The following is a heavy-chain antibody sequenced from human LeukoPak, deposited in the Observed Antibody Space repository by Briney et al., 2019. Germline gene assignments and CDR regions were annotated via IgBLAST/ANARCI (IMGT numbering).Heavy chain of an antibody. CDR1: GFTFSSYG. D-gene: IGHD4-17*01. Sequence: GGSLRLSCAAFGFTFSSYGMHWVRQAPGKGLEWVAVIWYDGSNKYYADSVKGRFTISRDNSKNTLHLQMNSLRAEDTAVYYCSTTVTMGAFDIWGQGTMVTVSS. CDR2: IWYDGSNK. J-gene: IGHJ3*02. CDR3: STTVTMGAFDI. V-gene: IGHV3-33*01.